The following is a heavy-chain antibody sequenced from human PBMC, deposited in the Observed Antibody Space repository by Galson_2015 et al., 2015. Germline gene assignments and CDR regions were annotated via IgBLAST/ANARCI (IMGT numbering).Heavy chain of an antibody. Sequence: IGYIHNSGCTYYNPSLKSRVTISVDTSKNQFSLRLSSVTAADTAVYYCARYCYGSGSYYNVFDSWGQGTLVTVSS. CDR3: ARYCYGSGSYYNVFDS. V-gene: IGHV4-30-2*04. D-gene: IGHD3-10*01. CDR2: IHNSGCT. J-gene: IGHJ4*02.